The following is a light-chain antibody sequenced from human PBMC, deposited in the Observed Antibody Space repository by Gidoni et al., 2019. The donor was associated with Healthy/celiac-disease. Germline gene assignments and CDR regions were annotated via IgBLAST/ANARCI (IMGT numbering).Light chain of an antibody. J-gene: IGLJ2*01. CDR2: DNN. CDR3: QSYDSSLSGVV. V-gene: IGLV1-40*01. Sequence: QSVLTQPPSVSGAPGQRVTLSCTGSNSNIGANYDVHWYQQLPGTAPKLLIFDNNNRPSGVPDRFSGSKSGTSASLAITGLQAEDEADYYCQSYDSSLSGVVFGGGTKLTVL. CDR1: NSNIGANYD.